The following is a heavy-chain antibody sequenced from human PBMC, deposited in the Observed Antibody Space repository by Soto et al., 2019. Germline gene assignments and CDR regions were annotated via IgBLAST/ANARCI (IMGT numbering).Heavy chain of an antibody. CDR3: ARVLRGYNYDYGANYSYGMDV. CDR2: IYYSGSA. D-gene: IGHD5-18*01. CDR1: GDSISSGDYY. J-gene: IGHJ6*02. V-gene: IGHV4-30-4*01. Sequence: SETLSLTCSVSGDSISSGDYYWSWIRQPPGKGLEWIGYIYYSGSAYYNPSLKSRLTISVDTSENQFSLKLSSVTAADTAVYYCARVLRGYNYDYGANYSYGMDVWGQGTTVTVSS.